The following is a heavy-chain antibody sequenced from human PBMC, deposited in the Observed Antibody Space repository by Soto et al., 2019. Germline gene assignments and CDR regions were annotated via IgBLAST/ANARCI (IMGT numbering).Heavy chain of an antibody. J-gene: IGHJ4*02. D-gene: IGHD3-10*01. Sequence: PGGSLRLSCAASGFTFSSYSMNWARQAPGKGLEWVSYISSSSSNIYYADSVKGRLTISRDNAKNSLYLQMNGLRAEDTAVYYCARDHVLLWFGEPFFDYWGQGTLVTVSS. V-gene: IGHV3-48*01. CDR3: ARDHVLLWFGEPFFDY. CDR2: ISSSSSNI. CDR1: GFTFSSYS.